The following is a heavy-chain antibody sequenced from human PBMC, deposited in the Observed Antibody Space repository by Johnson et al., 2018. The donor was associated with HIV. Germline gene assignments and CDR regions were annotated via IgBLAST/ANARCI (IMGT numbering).Heavy chain of an antibody. CDR2: IKSKTDGGTT. CDR1: GFTFSNAW. V-gene: IGHV3-15*01. J-gene: IGHJ3*02. CDR3: TTNVGRRVAAPPRVAFDI. D-gene: IGHD2-15*01. Sequence: VQLVESGGGVVKPGGSLRLSCAASGFTFSNAWMSWVRQAPGKGLEWVGRIKSKTDGGTTDYAAPVQGSFTIARDDSKNTLYLKMSSLKTEATAVYYCTTNVGRRVAAPPRVAFDIWGQGTMVTVSS.